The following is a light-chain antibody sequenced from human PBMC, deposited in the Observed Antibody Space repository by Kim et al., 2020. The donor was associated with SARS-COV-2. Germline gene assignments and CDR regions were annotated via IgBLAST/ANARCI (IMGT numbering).Light chain of an antibody. CDR1: QNIRSS. J-gene: IGKJ4*01. Sequence: VSPGERATLSCRASQNIRSSLAWYQQKPGRAPRLLIYSASARATAVPARFSGSGSGTEFTLTISGLQSEDFAVYYCQQYNNWPLTFGGGTKVDIK. CDR2: SAS. V-gene: IGKV3-15*01. CDR3: QQYNNWPLT.